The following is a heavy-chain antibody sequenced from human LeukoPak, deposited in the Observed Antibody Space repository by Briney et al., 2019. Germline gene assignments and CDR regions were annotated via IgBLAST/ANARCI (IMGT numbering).Heavy chain of an antibody. CDR1: GYSINSGYY. J-gene: IGHJ4*02. D-gene: IGHD2-2*01. V-gene: IGHV3-20*04. CDR3: ARLDQLREIYFDY. CDR2: INWNGGST. Sequence: ETLSLTCAVSGYSINSGYYWGWIRQPPGKGLEWVSGINWNGGSTGYADSVKGRFTISRDNAKNSLYLQMNSLRAEDTALYYCARLDQLREIYFDYWGQGTLVTVSS.